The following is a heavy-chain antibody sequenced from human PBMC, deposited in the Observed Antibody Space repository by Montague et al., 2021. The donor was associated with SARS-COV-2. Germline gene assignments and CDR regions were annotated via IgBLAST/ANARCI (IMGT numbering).Heavy chain of an antibody. CDR2: ISYDGSNK. V-gene: IGHV3-30*04. D-gene: IGHD1-26*01. CDR3: ARPYSGSYYGYFDY. CDR1: GFIFSSYA. J-gene: IGHJ4*02. Sequence: SLRLSCAASGFIFSSYAMHWVRQAPGKGLEWVAVISYDGSNKYYADSVKGRLTIPRDNSKNTLYLQMNSLRAEDTAVYYCARPYSGSYYGYFDYWGQGTLVTVSS.